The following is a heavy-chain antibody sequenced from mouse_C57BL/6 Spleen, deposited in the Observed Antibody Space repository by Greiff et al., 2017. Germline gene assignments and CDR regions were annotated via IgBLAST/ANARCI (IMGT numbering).Heavy chain of an antibody. D-gene: IGHD2-12*01. CDR2: IDPSDSET. V-gene: IGHV1-52*01. CDR1: GYTFTSYW. J-gene: IGHJ3*01. Sequence: QVQLKQPGAELVRPGSSVKLSCKASGYTFTSYWMHWVKQRPIQGLEWIGNIDPSDSETHYNQKFKDKATLTVDKSSSTAYMQLSSLTSEDSAVYYCATYDDGGAYWGQGTLVTVSA. CDR3: ATYDDGGAY.